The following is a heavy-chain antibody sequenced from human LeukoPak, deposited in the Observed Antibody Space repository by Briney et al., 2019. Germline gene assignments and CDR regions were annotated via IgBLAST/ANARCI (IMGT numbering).Heavy chain of an antibody. D-gene: IGHD4-11*01. Sequence: KXSETLSLTXAXSGGSFSGYYWTWIRQPPGKGLEWIGEINHSGSANYNPSLMSRVTISLDTSKNHFSLNLSSVTAADTAVYYCARGQGTVTTHWGQGTLVTVSS. V-gene: IGHV4-34*01. CDR2: INHSGSA. CDR3: ARGQGTVTTH. J-gene: IGHJ4*02. CDR1: GGSFSGYY.